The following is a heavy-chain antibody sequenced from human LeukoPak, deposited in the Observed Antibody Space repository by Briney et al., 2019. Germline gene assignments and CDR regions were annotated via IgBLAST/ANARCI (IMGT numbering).Heavy chain of an antibody. J-gene: IGHJ5*02. CDR2: IYYSGST. Sequence: SETLSLTCTVSGGSISSYYWSWIRQPPGKGLEWIGYIYYSGSTNYNPSPKSRVTISVDTSKNQFSLKLSSVTAADTAVYYCARTPYYDILTGFPNNWFDPWGQGTLVTVSS. D-gene: IGHD3-9*01. CDR3: ARTPYYDILTGFPNNWFDP. CDR1: GGSISSYY. V-gene: IGHV4-59*01.